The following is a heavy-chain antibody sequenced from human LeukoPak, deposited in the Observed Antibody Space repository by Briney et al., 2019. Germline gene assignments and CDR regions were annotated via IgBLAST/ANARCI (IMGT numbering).Heavy chain of an antibody. CDR3: AGWMGAVDY. Sequence: PSETLSLTCTVFGGSISRYYWSWIRQPPGKGLEWIGYIYYSGSTNYNPSLKSRVTISVDTSKNQFSLKLSSVTAADTAVYYCAGWMGAVDYWGQGTLVTVSS. D-gene: IGHD1-26*01. J-gene: IGHJ4*02. CDR2: IYYSGST. V-gene: IGHV4-59*08. CDR1: GGSISRYY.